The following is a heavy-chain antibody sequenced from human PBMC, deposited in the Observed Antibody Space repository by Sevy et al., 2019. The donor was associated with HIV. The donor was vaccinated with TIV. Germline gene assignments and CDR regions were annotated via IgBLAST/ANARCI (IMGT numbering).Heavy chain of an antibody. Sequence: GGSLRLSCAASGFTPSTYGMHWVRQAPGKGLEWVAVISYDGIIKYYADSVKGRLTISRDNSKNTLSLQMNSLRVEDTAVYYCAREGGYTSAWSPGNHWGQGTLVTVSS. D-gene: IGHD6-19*01. CDR2: ISYDGIIK. CDR1: GFTPSTYG. J-gene: IGHJ4*02. V-gene: IGHV3-30*03. CDR3: AREGGYTSAWSPGNH.